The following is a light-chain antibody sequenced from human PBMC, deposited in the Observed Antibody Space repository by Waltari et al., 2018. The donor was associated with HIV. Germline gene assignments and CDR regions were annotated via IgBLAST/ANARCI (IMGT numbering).Light chain of an antibody. J-gene: IGKJ4*01. CDR3: QQYHHWPPLT. CDR2: HSS. CDR1: QNVDDK. V-gene: IGKV3D-15*01. Sequence: DILLTQSPATISVSPGGRVTVSCRASQNVDDKLACYQQKPGQSPSLLFYHSSVRAAGVPTRFGGAGSATNFTLTITGLQSEDFTLYFCQQYHHWPPLTFGGGSRVELK.